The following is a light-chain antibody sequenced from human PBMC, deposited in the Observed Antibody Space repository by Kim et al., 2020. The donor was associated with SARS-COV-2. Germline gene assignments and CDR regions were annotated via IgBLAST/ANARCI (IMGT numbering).Light chain of an antibody. V-gene: IGLV1-44*01. J-gene: IGLJ3*02. CDR3: AAWDDSLNGPV. Sequence: GQRVNISCSGCRTKFGSNTVNWYQQRPGTAPKLLIYSNNQRPSGVPDRFSGSKSGTSASLAISGLQSEDEADYYCAAWDDSLNGPVFGGGTKLTVL. CDR2: SNN. CDR1: RTKFGSNT.